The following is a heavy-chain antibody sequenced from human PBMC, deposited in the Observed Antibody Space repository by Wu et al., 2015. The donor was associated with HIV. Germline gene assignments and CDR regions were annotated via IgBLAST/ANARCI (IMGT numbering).Heavy chain of an antibody. CDR1: GYPYSNYD. V-gene: IGHV1-8*01. Sequence: VQLVQSGAEVKKPGASVKVSCKTSGYPYSNYDINWMRQVAGQGLEWLGWMNCHNGRAGSAHKFQGRLTMTSDISTSTAYMELFSLTSDDTAIYYCARVVEGVRGAVRLVTTWGQGTRVTVSS. J-gene: IGHJ4*01. CDR2: MNCHNGRA. CDR3: ARVVEGVRGAVRLVTT. D-gene: IGHD5-12*01.